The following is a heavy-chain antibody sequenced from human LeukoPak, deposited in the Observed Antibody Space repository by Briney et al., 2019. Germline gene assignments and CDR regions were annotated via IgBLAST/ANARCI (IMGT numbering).Heavy chain of an antibody. CDR2: IKQDGSEK. D-gene: IGHD3-10*01. J-gene: IGHJ4*02. CDR1: GFTFSSYW. Sequence: PGGSLRLSCAASGFTFSSYWMSWVRQAPGKGLEWVANIKQDGSEKYYVDSVKGRFTISRDNAKNSLYLQMNSLRAEDTAVYYCARGRRVLWFGEPIDYWGQGTLVTVSS. CDR3: ARGRRVLWFGEPIDY. V-gene: IGHV3-7*01.